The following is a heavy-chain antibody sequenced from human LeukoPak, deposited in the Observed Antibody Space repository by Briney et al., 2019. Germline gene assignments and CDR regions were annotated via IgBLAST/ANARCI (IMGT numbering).Heavy chain of an antibody. CDR1: GFTFSSYS. V-gene: IGHV3-48*01. CDR2: ISSSSSTI. Sequence: GGSLRLSCAASGFTFSSYSMNWVRQAPGKGLEWVSYISSSSSTIYYADSVKGRFTISRDNAKNSLYLQMNSLRAEDTAVYYCARDQGGYYYDSSGYFNWGQGTLVTVSS. CDR3: ARDQGGYYYDSSGYFN. J-gene: IGHJ4*02. D-gene: IGHD3-22*01.